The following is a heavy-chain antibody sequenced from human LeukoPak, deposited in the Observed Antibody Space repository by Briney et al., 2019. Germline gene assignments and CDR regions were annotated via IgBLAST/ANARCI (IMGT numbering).Heavy chain of an antibody. J-gene: IGHJ4*02. D-gene: IGHD5-24*01. Sequence: PGGSLRLSCAASGFTSSSYGMHWVRQAPGKGLEWVAVIWYDGSNKYYADSVKGRFTISRDNSKNTLYLQMDSLRAEDTAVYYCARDSLEMATIDYWGQGTLVTVSS. V-gene: IGHV3-33*01. CDR3: ARDSLEMATIDY. CDR2: IWYDGSNK. CDR1: GFTSSSYG.